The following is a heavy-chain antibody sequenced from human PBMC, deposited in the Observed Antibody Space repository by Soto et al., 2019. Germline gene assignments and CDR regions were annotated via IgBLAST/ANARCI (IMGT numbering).Heavy chain of an antibody. CDR3: AREAAQGATTGDWEYFQH. J-gene: IGHJ1*01. CDR1: GYTFTGYY. V-gene: IGHV1-2*02. Sequence: QVQLVQSGAEVKKPGASVKVSCKASGYTFTGYYMHWVRQAPGQGLEWMGWINPNSGGTNYAQKLQGRVTMTRDTSISTADMELSSLRSDDTDVYYCAREAAQGATTGDWEYFQHLGQGTLVTVSS. CDR2: INPNSGGT. D-gene: IGHD1-26*01.